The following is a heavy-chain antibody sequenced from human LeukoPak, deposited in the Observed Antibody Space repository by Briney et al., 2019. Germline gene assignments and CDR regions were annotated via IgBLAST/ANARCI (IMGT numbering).Heavy chain of an antibody. CDR1: GFNFGNYP. CDR3: ARALNYGLDV. V-gene: IGHV3-74*01. J-gene: IGHJ6*02. CDR2: IGYDGRST. Sequence: GGSLRVSCEASGFNFGNYPMHWFRQNPGKGLGWVSRIGYDGRSTYADSVKGRFTVSRDNDKNTLYLQMNSLRDEDTAVYFCARALNYGLDVWGQGTTVTVSS.